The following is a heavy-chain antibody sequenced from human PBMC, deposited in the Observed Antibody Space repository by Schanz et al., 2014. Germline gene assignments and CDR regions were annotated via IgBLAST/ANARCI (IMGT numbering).Heavy chain of an antibody. CDR2: ISVYTGNT. J-gene: IGHJ4*02. D-gene: IGHD3-9*01. Sequence: QVQLVQSGAEVKKPGASVKVSCKASGYTFTTYAMSWVRQAPGQGLEWVGWISVYTGNTKYGQKVQGRVTMTADTSTNTAYRELRSVRSDDTAVYYCARDAADFYDILTEEDYWGQGTLVTVSS. CDR3: ARDAADFYDILTEEDY. V-gene: IGHV1-18*01. CDR1: GYTFTTYA.